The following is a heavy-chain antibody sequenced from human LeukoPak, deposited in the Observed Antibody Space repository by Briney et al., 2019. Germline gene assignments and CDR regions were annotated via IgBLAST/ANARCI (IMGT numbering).Heavy chain of an antibody. CDR2: IKQDGSEK. CDR1: GLTFRIYW. CDR3: ARYHSGQLVFDY. J-gene: IGHJ4*02. Sequence: GGSLRLSCAASGLTFRIYWMNWVRQAPGKGLEWVANIKQDGSEKYYVDSVKGRFTISSDNAKNSLYLQMNSLRAEDTAVYYCARYHSGQLVFDYWGQGTLVTVSS. V-gene: IGHV3-7*01. D-gene: IGHD6-6*01.